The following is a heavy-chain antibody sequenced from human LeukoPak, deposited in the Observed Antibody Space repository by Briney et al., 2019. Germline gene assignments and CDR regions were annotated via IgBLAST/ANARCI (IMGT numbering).Heavy chain of an antibody. Sequence: SETLSLTCAVYGGSFSGYYWSWIRQPPGKGLECIGEINHSGSTNYNPSLKSRVTISVDTSKNQFSLKLSSVTAADTAVYYCARGRYCSGGSCSLRGDYWGQGTLVTVSS. D-gene: IGHD2-15*01. CDR3: ARGRYCSGGSCSLRGDY. J-gene: IGHJ4*02. CDR2: INHSGST. CDR1: GGSFSGYY. V-gene: IGHV4-34*01.